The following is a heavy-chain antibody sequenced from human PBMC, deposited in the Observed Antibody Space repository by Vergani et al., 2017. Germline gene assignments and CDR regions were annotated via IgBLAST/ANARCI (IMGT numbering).Heavy chain of an antibody. V-gene: IGHV4-31*01. CDR3: ASNTRGDAFDI. CDR2: IYYSGST. CDR1: GGSISSGGYY. J-gene: IGHJ3*02. D-gene: IGHD2-2*02. Sequence: QVQLQESGPGLVKPSQTLSLTCTVSGGSISSGGYYCSWIRQHPGKGLEWIGYIYYSGSTYYNPSLKSLVTISVDTSKNQFSLKLSSVTAADTAVYYCASNTRGDAFDIWGQGTMVTVSS.